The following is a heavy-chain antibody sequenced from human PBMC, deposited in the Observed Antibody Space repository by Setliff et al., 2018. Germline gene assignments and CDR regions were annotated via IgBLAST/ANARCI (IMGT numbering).Heavy chain of an antibody. CDR3: VRQGDHDRVDP. J-gene: IGHJ5*02. Sequence: PGESLKISCKGSGYSFTNYWIGWVRQMPGKGLEWMGIIYPGDSDTRYSPAFQGQVTISVDESRNTAYLQWRSLKASDTAMYYCVRQGDHDRVDPWGQGTLVTVSS. CDR1: GYSFTNYW. CDR2: IYPGDSDT. V-gene: IGHV5-51*01. D-gene: IGHD3-9*01.